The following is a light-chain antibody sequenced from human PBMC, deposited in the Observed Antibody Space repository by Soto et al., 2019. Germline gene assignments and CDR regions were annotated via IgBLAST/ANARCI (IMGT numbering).Light chain of an antibody. CDR1: QSVGSN. CDR3: QQYNNRPPWT. J-gene: IGKJ1*01. V-gene: IGKV3-15*01. CDR2: GAS. Sequence: EIVMTQSPATLSASPGERATLSCRASQSVGSNLAWYQQKPGQAPRLLMYGASTRATGVPARFSGSGSGAEFTLTISSLQSEDFAVYYCQQYNNRPPWTFGQGTKVEIE.